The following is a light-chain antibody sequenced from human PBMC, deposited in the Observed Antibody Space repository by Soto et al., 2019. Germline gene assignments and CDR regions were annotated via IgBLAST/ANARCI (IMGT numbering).Light chain of an antibody. V-gene: IGKV3-20*01. CDR2: GAS. CDR1: QSVSSSY. CDR3: QQYGSSRWT. J-gene: IGKJ1*01. Sequence: IVLTQSPGTLSLSPGERATLSCRASQSVSSSYLAWYQQNRGQAPRLLLYGASSRAPCIPDRFGGRGSGTGFTLTIIRLEPEDFALYYCQQYGSSRWTFGKGTNVETK.